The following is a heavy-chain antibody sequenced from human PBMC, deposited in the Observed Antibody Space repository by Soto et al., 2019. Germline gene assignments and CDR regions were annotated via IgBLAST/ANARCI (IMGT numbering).Heavy chain of an antibody. CDR1: GFTFSSYG. CDR3: ARDLKRASFITMIVVALDY. D-gene: IGHD3-22*01. Sequence: SGGSLRLSCAASGFTFSSYGMHWVRQAPGKGLEWVAVIWYDGSNKYYADSVKGRFTISRDNSKNTLYLQMNSLRAEDTAVYYCARDLKRASFITMIVVALDYWGQGTLVTVSS. J-gene: IGHJ4*02. V-gene: IGHV3-33*01. CDR2: IWYDGSNK.